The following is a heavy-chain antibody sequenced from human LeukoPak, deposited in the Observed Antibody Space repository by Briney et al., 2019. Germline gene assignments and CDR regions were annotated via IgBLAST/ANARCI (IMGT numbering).Heavy chain of an antibody. CDR2: IYTSGST. D-gene: IGHD5-18*01. CDR3: ARSRGYSYGYGYYFDY. V-gene: IGHV4-61*02. CDR1: GGSISSGTYY. J-gene: IGHJ4*02. Sequence: TLSLTCTVSGGSISSGTYYWSWTRQPAGKGLEWIGRIYTSGSTNYNPSLKSRVTISVDTSKNQFSLKLSSVTAADTAVYYCARSRGYSYGYGYYFDYWGQGTLVTVSS.